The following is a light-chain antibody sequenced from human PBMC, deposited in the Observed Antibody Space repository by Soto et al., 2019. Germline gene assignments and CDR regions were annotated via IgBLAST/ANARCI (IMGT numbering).Light chain of an antibody. Sequence: EVVMTQSPATLSVSPGERATLSCRASQTISDNLAWYQQKAGQAPRLLSYGASTRATGIPARFSGSVSGTDFTLTISSLQSEDFAVYYCQQSNNWPYTFGQGTKLDIK. CDR3: QQSNNWPYT. J-gene: IGKJ2*01. CDR2: GAS. CDR1: QTISDN. V-gene: IGKV3-15*01.